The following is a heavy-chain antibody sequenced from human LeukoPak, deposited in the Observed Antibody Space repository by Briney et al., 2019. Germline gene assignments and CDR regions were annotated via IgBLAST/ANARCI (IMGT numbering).Heavy chain of an antibody. D-gene: IGHD1-1*01. J-gene: IGHJ4*02. CDR1: GDSMSNGGYF. CDR3: ARGLPGARIPYHFDS. V-gene: IGHV4-31*03. CDR2: IYYTGST. Sequence: PSQTLSLTCTVSGDSMSNGGYFWSWIRQHPGKGLEWIGYIYYTGSTTYNPSLQSRVTISVDTSKNNFSLRLNPVTAADTAIYFCARGLPGARIPYHFDSWGQGTLVAVPS.